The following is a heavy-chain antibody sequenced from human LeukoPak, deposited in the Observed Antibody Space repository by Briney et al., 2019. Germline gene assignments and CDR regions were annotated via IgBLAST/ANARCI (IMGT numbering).Heavy chain of an antibody. CDR1: GFAFNSFA. CDR3: AKGLGVGGYTRYKGFDQ. J-gene: IGHJ4*02. V-gene: IGHV3-23*01. CDR2: ISNSDGSS. D-gene: IGHD3-16*02. Sequence: GGSLRLSCAASGFAFNSFAMNWVRQAPGKGLEWVSSISNSDGSSHYADFVKGRFTISRDNSKNTLHLQMNSLRAEDTAVYYCAKGLGVGGYTRYKGFDQWGQGTLVTVSS.